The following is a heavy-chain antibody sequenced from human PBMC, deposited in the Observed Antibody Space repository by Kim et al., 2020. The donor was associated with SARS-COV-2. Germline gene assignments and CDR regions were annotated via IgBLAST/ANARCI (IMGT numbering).Heavy chain of an antibody. D-gene: IGHD3-9*01. V-gene: IGHV3-30*18. J-gene: IGHJ4*02. Sequence: GGSLRLSCTASGFTFSSYGMHWVRQAPGKGLEWVAVISYDGNTKFYADSVKGRFTISRDNSKNTLYLQMNTLTVEDTAVFYCAKKALTGASRAHTDYWGQGTLVTVSP. CDR1: GFTFSSYG. CDR3: AKKALTGASRAHTDY. CDR2: ISYDGNTK.